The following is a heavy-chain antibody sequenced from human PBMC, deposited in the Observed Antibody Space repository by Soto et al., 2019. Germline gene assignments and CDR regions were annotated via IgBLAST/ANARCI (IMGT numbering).Heavy chain of an antibody. CDR1: GFTFDDYA. Sequence: GGSLRLSCAASGFTFDDYAMHWVRQAPGKGLEWVSLISWDGGSTYYADSVKGRFTISRDNSKNSLYLQMNSLRAEDTALYYCAKDTKIAAAGIYYYYGRDVWGQGTTVTVSS. V-gene: IGHV3-43D*03. J-gene: IGHJ6*02. CDR2: ISWDGGST. CDR3: AKDTKIAAAGIYYYYGRDV. D-gene: IGHD6-13*01.